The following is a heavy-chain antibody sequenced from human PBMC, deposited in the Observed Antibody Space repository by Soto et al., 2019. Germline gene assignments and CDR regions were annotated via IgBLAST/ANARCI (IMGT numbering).Heavy chain of an antibody. Sequence: WLSXRLSGSSSVLTCISYWMGLFRQAPGKGLVCVSRMYTDASRATYADSVKGRFTIYRDNAKNTLFLQIDSLRTEDTAVYYCVRGTSGYRNFDYCGERPLVNVCS. J-gene: IGHJ4*02. CDR3: VRGTSGYRNFDY. CDR2: MYTDASRA. V-gene: IGHV3-74*01. CDR1: VLTCISYW. D-gene: IGHD5-12*01.